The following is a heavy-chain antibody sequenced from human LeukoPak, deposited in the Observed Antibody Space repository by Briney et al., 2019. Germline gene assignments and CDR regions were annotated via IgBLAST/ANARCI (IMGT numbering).Heavy chain of an antibody. CDR2: VYYSGDT. V-gene: IGHV4-59*08. J-gene: IGHJ4*02. CDR3: ARHPFATPFDY. Sequence: WXWXRQPPGXGLEWIGYVYYSGDTNYNPSLKSRVTMSLDTSKNQVSLRLSSVTAADTAVYYCARHPFATPFDYWGRGTLLTVSS. D-gene: IGHD2-15*01.